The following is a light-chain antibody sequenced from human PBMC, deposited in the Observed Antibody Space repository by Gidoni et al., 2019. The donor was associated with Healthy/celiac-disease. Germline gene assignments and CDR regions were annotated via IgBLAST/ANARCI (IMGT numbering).Light chain of an antibody. CDR3: CSYAGSYTWV. CDR1: SSDVGGYNY. V-gene: IGLV2-11*01. Sequence: QSALTQPRSVSGSPGPSVTISCIGTSSDVGGYNYVSWYQQHPDKAPRLMIYDVSKRPSGVPDRFSGSKSGNTASLTISGLQAEDEADYYCCSYAGSYTWVFGGGTKLTVL. CDR2: DVS. J-gene: IGLJ3*02.